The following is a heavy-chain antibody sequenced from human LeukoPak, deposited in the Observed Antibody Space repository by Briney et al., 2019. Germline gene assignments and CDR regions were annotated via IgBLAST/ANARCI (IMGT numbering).Heavy chain of an antibody. CDR2: INPNSGGT. J-gene: IGHJ6*03. D-gene: IGHD3-10*01. V-gene: IGHV1-2*02. CDR3: ARANYGSGSYHPYYYYMDV. Sequence: ASVKVSCKASGYTFTGYYMHWVRQAPGQGLEWMGWINPNSGGTNYAQKFQGRVTMTRDTSISTAYMELSSLRSEDTAVYYCARANYGSGSYHPYYYYMDVWGQGTTVTVSS. CDR1: GYTFTGYY.